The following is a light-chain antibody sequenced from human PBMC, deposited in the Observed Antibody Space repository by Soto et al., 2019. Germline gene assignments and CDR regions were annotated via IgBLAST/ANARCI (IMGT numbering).Light chain of an antibody. Sequence: QSVLTQPPSVSGAPGQRVTIACTGCSSNIGAGCEVHWYQHLPGKAPKLLIYGNTNGPSVVRDRFSGSKSGTSASLAVTGHHAEDKADYYCQSSDSSLSTAYVFGGGTQVTV. V-gene: IGLV1-40*01. CDR1: SSNIGAGCE. CDR2: GNT. CDR3: QSSDSSLSTAYV. J-gene: IGLJ1*01.